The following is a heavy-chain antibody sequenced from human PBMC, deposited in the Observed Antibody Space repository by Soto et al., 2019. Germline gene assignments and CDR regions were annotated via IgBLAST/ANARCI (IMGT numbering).Heavy chain of an antibody. D-gene: IGHD2-2*01. CDR3: ARHGSSSLCYFDY. Sequence: SETLSLTCTVSGGSISSGGFYWSWIRQYPGKGLEWIGYIYYSGSTYYNPSLKSRVTMSVDTSKNQFSLKLSSVTAADTAVYYCARHGSSSLCYFDYWGQGTLVTVSS. J-gene: IGHJ4*02. V-gene: IGHV4-31*03. CDR2: IYYSGST. CDR1: GGSISSGGFY.